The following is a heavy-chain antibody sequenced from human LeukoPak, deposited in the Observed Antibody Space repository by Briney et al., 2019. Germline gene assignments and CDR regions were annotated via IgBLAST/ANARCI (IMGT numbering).Heavy chain of an antibody. J-gene: IGHJ4*02. CDR3: AKAPEGDGDYFFDY. CDR1: GFAFDTYW. Sequence: GGSLRLSCAASGFAFDTYWMSWVRQAPGKGLEWVSAISGSGGSTYYADSVKGRFTISRDNSKNTLYLQMNSLRAEDTAVYYCAKAPEGDGDYFFDYWGQGTLVTVSS. D-gene: IGHD4-17*01. V-gene: IGHV3-23*01. CDR2: ISGSGGST.